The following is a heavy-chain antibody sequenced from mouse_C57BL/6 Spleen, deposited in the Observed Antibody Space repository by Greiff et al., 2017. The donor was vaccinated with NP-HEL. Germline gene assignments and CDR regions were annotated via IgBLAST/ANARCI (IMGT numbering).Heavy chain of an antibody. V-gene: IGHV1-76*01. D-gene: IGHD2-2*01. CDR1: GYTFTDYY. Sequence: QVQLQQSGAELVRPGASVKLSCKASGYTFTDYYINWVKQRPGQGLEWIARIYPGSGNTYYNEKFKGKATLTAEKSSSTAYMQLSSLTSEDSAVYFCARAGYYYAMDDWGQGTSVTVSS. CDR2: IYPGSGNT. CDR3: ARAGYYYAMDD. J-gene: IGHJ4*01.